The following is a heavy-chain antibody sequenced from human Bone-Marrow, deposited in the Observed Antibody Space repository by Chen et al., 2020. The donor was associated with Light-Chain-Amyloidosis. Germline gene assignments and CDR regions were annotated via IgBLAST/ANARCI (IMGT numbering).Heavy chain of an antibody. CDR3: ARETLEDIVVVVAATPMDV. D-gene: IGHD2-15*01. Sequence: QVQLVQSGAEVKKPGASVKVSCKASGYTFTSYGISWVRQAPGQGLEWMGWISAYNGNTNYAQKLQGRVTMTTDTSTSTAYMELRSLRSDDTAVYYCARETLEDIVVVVAATPMDVWGQGTTVTVSS. CDR2: ISAYNGNT. V-gene: IGHV1-18*01. CDR1: GYTFTSYG. J-gene: IGHJ6*02.